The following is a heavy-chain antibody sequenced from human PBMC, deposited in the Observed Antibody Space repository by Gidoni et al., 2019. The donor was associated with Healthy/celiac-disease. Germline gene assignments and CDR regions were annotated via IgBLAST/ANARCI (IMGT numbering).Heavy chain of an antibody. CDR2: INHSGST. CDR3: ARFSHYSYYYGMDV. J-gene: IGHJ6*02. Sequence: QVQLQQWGAGLLRPSETLSLTCAVYGGSFSGYYWSWIRQPPGKGLEWIGEINHSGSTNYNPSLKSRVTISVDTSKNQFSLKLSSVTAADTAVYYCARFSHYSYYYGMDVWGQGTTVTVSS. CDR1: GGSFSGYY. D-gene: IGHD1-26*01. V-gene: IGHV4-34*01.